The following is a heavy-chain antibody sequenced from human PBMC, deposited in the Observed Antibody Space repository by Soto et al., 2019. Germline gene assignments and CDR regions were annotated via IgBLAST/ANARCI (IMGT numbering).Heavy chain of an antibody. J-gene: IGHJ3*01. D-gene: IGHD6-19*01. CDR2: IWYDGSKR. Sequence: QEQLVESGGGVVQPGRSLRLSCAASGFSFRNYGIHWVRQAPGKGLDWVAVIWYDGSKRYYADSVRGRFTISRDNSGNTVHLQMDSLRAEDTAVYYCARGWGSGVHHRFLDVWGQGTTVVVS. CDR3: ARGWGSGVHHRFLDV. CDR1: GFSFRNYG. V-gene: IGHV3-33*01.